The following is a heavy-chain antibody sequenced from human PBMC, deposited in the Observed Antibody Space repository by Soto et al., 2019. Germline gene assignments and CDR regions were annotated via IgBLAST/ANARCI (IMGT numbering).Heavy chain of an antibody. Sequence: QVQLVRSGAEVKKPGASVKVSCKASGYTFTSYGISWVRQAPGQGLEWMGWISAYNGNTNYAQKLQGRVTMTTDTSTSRAYVELRSLRSDDTAVYYCARDSDEASGSDAFDIWGQETMVTVS. J-gene: IGHJ3*02. D-gene: IGHD1-26*01. V-gene: IGHV1-18*01. CDR2: ISAYNGNT. CDR1: GYTFTSYG. CDR3: ARDSDEASGSDAFDI.